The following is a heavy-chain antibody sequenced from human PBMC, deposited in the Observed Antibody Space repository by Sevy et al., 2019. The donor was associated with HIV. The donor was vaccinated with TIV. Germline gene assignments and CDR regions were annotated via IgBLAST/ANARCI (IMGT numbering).Heavy chain of an antibody. D-gene: IGHD6-19*01. V-gene: IGHV4-59*01. CDR3: ARAEYGHSRGWYSWLDA. CDR1: TGYINNYY. CDR2: IYYRGNT. Sequence: SETLSLTCTVSTGYINNYYWTWVRQSPGKGLEWIGYIYYRGNTKYNPSLESRVSMSIDTNKEQFSLTLTSVTGADSAIYYCARAEYGHSRGWYSWLDAWGQGFLVTVSS. J-gene: IGHJ5*02.